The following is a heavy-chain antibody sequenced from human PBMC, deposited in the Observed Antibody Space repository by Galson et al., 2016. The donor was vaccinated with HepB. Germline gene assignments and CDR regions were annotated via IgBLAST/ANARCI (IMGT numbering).Heavy chain of an antibody. J-gene: IGHJ4*02. D-gene: IGHD4-11*01. Sequence: SLRLSCAASGFIFSQGWMSWVRQAPGKGLEWVGRIKSKTDGGTTDYAAPLKGRFTISRDDSKTTLYLQMNRLTTEGTAVYYCTTDFKIRGRTTFPHWGQGTLVTVSS. CDR3: TTDFKIRGRTTFPH. CDR2: IKSKTDGGTT. CDR1: GFIFSQGW. V-gene: IGHV3-15*01.